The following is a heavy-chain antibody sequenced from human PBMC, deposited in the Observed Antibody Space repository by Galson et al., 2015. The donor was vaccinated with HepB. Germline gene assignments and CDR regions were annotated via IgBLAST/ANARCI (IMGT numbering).Heavy chain of an antibody. CDR2: ISYDGSNK. CDR1: GFTFSSYG. J-gene: IGHJ5*02. V-gene: IGHV3-30*18. CDR3: AKDRDPSSSWYGGSFDP. Sequence: SLRLSCAASGFTFSSYGMHWVRQAPGKGLEWVAVISYDGSNKYYADSVKGRFTISRDNSKNTLYLQMNSLRAEDTAVYYCAKDRDPSSSWYGGSFDPWGQGTLVTVSS. D-gene: IGHD6-13*01.